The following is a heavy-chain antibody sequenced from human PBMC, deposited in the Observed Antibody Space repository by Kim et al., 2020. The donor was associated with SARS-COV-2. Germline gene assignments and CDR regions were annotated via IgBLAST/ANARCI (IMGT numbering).Heavy chain of an antibody. Sequence: GGSLRLSCAASGFTFSSYSMNWVRQAPGKGLEWVSYISSSSSTIYYADSVKGRFTISRDNAKNSLYLQMNSLRDEDTAVYYCARWSSGPGIGGYYYGMDVWGQGTTVTVSS. CDR2: ISSSSSTI. V-gene: IGHV3-48*02. J-gene: IGHJ6*02. CDR3: ARWSSGPGIGGYYYGMDV. CDR1: GFTFSSYS. D-gene: IGHD6-19*01.